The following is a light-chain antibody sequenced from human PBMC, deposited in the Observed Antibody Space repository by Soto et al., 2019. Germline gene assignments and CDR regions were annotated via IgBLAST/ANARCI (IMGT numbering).Light chain of an antibody. CDR1: SSNIGAGYD. V-gene: IGLV1-40*01. CDR3: QSYDSSLSDWV. Sequence: QSVLTQPPSVSGAPGQRVTISCTGRSSNIGAGYDVHWYQQLPGTAPKLLIYGNSNRPSGVPDRFSGSKSGTSASLAITGLQVEDEDDYYCQSYDSSLSDWVFGGGTNLTVL. CDR2: GNS. J-gene: IGLJ3*02.